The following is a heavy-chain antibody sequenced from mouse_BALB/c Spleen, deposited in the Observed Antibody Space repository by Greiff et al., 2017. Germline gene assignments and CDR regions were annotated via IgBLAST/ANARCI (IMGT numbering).Heavy chain of an antibody. V-gene: IGHV8-12*01. J-gene: IGHJ2*01. CDR2: IYWDDDK. D-gene: IGHD2-14*01. CDR3: ARKGYLAYRFFDY. CDR1: GFSLSTSGMG. Sequence: QVTLKESGPGILQPSQTLSLTCSFSGFSLSTSGMGVSWIRQPSGKGLEWLAHIYWDDDKRYNPSLKSRLTISKDTSSNQVFLKITSVDTADTATYYCARKGYLAYRFFDYWGQGTTLTVSS.